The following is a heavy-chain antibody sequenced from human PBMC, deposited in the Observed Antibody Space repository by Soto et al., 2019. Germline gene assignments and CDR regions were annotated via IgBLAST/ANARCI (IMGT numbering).Heavy chain of an antibody. V-gene: IGHV4-59*08. CDR2: IYYSGST. J-gene: IGHJ4*02. CDR1: GGSISSYY. D-gene: IGHD1-26*01. Sequence: QVQLQESGPGLVKPSETLSLTCTVSGGSISSYYWSWIRQPPGKGLEWIGYIYYSGSTNYNPSLKRRVTIPVDPPKNQFSLKLSSVTAADTAVYYCASRYGSAIDYWGQGTLVTVSS. CDR3: ASRYGSAIDY.